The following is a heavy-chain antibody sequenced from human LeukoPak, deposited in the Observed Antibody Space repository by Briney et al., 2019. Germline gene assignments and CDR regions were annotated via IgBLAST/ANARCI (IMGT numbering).Heavy chain of an antibody. D-gene: IGHD6-19*01. Sequence: PGGSLRLSCAASGFTFSSYSMNWVRQAPGKGLEWVSSISSSSSYIYYADSVKGRFTISRDNAKNSLYLQMNSLRAEDTAVYYCARDWPSTYSSGQEKCFDYWGQGTLVTVSS. CDR2: ISSSSSYI. CDR1: GFTFSSYS. CDR3: ARDWPSTYSSGQEKCFDY. J-gene: IGHJ4*02. V-gene: IGHV3-21*01.